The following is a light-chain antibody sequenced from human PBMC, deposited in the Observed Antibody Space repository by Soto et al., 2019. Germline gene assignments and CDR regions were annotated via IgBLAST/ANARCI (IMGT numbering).Light chain of an antibody. CDR3: QQYNVRPKT. CDR2: DAS. Sequence: DVQMTQSPSTLAASVGDRVTITCRASENLKNWLAWYQQTPGKAPKVLISDASRLETGVPSRFSGSGYGTDFTLTSTRLQTDDFGTYQCQQYNVRPKTFGQGPKVEV. V-gene: IGKV1-5*01. CDR1: ENLKNW. J-gene: IGKJ1*01.